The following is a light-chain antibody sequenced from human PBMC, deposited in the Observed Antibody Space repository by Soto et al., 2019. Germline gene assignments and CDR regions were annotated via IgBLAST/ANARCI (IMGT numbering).Light chain of an antibody. CDR3: SSYTSSKGV. CDR1: SSDVGGYNY. Sequence: QSVLTQPASVSGSPVQSITISCTGTSSDVGGYNYVSWYQQHPGKAPKLMIYDVSNRPSGVSNRFSGSKSGNTASLTISGLQAEDEADYYCSSYTSSKGVFGTGTKVTVL. V-gene: IGLV2-14*01. J-gene: IGLJ1*01. CDR2: DVS.